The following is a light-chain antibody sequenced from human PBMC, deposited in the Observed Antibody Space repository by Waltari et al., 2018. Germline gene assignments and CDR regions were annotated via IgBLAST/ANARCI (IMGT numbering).Light chain of an antibody. V-gene: IGKV6D-21*02. CDR3: HQIASLPRT. Sequence: EIVLTQSPAFQSVAPKEKVTITCRARQSIGSRLHWYQQKPDQSPKLLINYASQAISGVPSRFSGSGSGTDFTLTINSLEAEDVAVYYCHQIASLPRTFGPGTKVEIK. CDR2: YAS. J-gene: IGKJ1*01. CDR1: QSIGSR.